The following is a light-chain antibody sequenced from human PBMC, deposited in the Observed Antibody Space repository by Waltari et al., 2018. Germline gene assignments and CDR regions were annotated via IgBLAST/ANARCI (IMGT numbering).Light chain of an antibody. CDR1: QSVSSSY. Sequence: EIVLTQSPGTLSLSPGERATLSCRARQSVSSSYLAGYQQKPGQAPRLLIYGASSRATGIPDRFSGSGSGTDFTLTISRLEPEDFAVYYCQQYGSSLLTFGGGTKVEIK. J-gene: IGKJ4*01. CDR2: GAS. V-gene: IGKV3-20*01. CDR3: QQYGSSLLT.